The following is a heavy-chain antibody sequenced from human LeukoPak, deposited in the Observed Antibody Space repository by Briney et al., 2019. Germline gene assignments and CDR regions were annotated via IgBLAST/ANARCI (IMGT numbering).Heavy chain of an antibody. V-gene: IGHV3-30*03. CDR2: ISYDGSNE. J-gene: IGHJ4*02. Sequence: GGSLRLSCAASGFTFRSYGMHWVRQAPGKGLEWVAVISYDGSNEYYVDSVKGRFTISRDNSKNTLYLQTDSLRAEDTAVYYCARAPSGYYPYFDYWGQGTLVTVSS. CDR3: ARAPSGYYPYFDY. CDR1: GFTFRSYG. D-gene: IGHD3-22*01.